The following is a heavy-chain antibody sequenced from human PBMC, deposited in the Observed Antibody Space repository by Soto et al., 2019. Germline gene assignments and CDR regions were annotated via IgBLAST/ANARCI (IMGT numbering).Heavy chain of an antibody. CDR3: ARDRCINAVCYAPADY. CDR2: ISNNGDTT. D-gene: IGHD2-8*01. CDR1: GFTFSNYA. J-gene: IGHJ4*01. Sequence: GGSLRLSCATSGFTFSNYAMHWVRQAPGKGLEYVSAISNNGDTTYYANSLKGRFTISRDNSKNTLYLQVGSLRAEDTAVYYCARDRCINAVCYAPADYWGQGTLVTVSS. V-gene: IGHV3-64*01.